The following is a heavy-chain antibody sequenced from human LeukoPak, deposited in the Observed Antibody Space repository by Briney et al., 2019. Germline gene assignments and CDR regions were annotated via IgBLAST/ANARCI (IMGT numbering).Heavy chain of an antibody. Sequence: GGSLRLSCAPSGFTFSTYRMNWVRQAPGKGLEWVSYISSSNSTIYYAHSVKGRFTISRDNAKNSLYLQMNSLRDEDTAVYLCGGAPLSLAFYRCGEGTIVAHCS. CDR1: GFTFSTYR. D-gene: IGHD2/OR15-2a*01. CDR2: ISSSNSTI. CDR3: GGAPLSLAFYR. V-gene: IGHV3-48*02. J-gene: IGHJ3*02.